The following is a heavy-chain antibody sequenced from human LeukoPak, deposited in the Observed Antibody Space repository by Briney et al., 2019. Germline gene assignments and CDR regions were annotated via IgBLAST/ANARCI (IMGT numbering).Heavy chain of an antibody. D-gene: IGHD1-26*01. CDR1: GGSISSYY. CDR2: IYHSGST. J-gene: IGHJ4*02. Sequence: PSETLSLTCTVSGGSISSYYWSWIRQPPGKGLEWIGYIYHSGSTYYNPSLKSRVTISVDRSKNQFSLKLSSVTAADTAVYYCASISGSYKGDYWGQGTLVTVSS. CDR3: ASISGSYKGDY. V-gene: IGHV4-59*12.